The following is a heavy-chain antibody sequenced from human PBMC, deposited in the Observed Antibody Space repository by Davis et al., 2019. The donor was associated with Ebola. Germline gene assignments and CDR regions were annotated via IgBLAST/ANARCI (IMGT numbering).Heavy chain of an antibody. J-gene: IGHJ4*02. CDR3: ANSIMITFGGVIVKGVDY. Sequence: GGSLRLSCAASGFTFSSYGMHWVRQAPGKGLEWVAVIWYDGSNKYYADSVKGRFTISRDNSKNTLYLQMNSLRAEDTAVYYCANSIMITFGGVIVKGVDYWGQGTLVTVSS. CDR1: GFTFSSYG. D-gene: IGHD3-16*02. V-gene: IGHV3-33*08. CDR2: IWYDGSNK.